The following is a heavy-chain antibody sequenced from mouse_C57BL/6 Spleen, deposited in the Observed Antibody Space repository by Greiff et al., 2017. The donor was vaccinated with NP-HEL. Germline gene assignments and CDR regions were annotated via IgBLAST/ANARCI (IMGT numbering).Heavy chain of an antibody. V-gene: IGHV3-8*01. Sequence: EVKLMESGPGLAKPSQTLSLTCSVTGYSITSDYWNWIRKFPGNKLEYMGYISYSGSTYYNPSLKSRISITRDTSKNQYYLQLNSVTTEDTATYYCARYDGYYHWYFDVWGTGTTVTVSS. D-gene: IGHD2-3*01. J-gene: IGHJ1*03. CDR3: ARYDGYYHWYFDV. CDR1: GYSITSDY. CDR2: ISYSGST.